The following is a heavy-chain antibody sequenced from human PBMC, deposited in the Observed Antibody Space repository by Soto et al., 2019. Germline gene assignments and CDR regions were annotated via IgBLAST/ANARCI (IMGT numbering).Heavy chain of an antibody. CDR3: ASKLVAAVPWD. V-gene: IGHV3-23*01. CDR1: GFIFRIYD. CDR2: INPTGGTT. D-gene: IGHD6-13*01. Sequence: GGSLRLSCATSGFIFRIYDMSWVRQAPGKGLEWVSGINPTGGTTYYADSVKGRFTISRDNSKNTLYLQMNSLRAEDTAVYYCASKLVAAVPWDWGQGTLVTVSS. J-gene: IGHJ4*02.